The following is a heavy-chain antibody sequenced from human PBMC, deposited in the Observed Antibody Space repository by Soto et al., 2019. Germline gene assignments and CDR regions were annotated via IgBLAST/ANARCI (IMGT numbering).Heavy chain of an antibody. CDR3: ARDLLDSSGSGAFDI. V-gene: IGHV1-69*13. J-gene: IGHJ3*02. Sequence: GASVKVSCKASGGTFSSYAISWVRQAPGQGLEWMGGIIPIFGTANYAQKFQGRVTITADESTSTAYMELSSLRSEDTAVYYCARDLLDSSGSGAFDIWGQGTMVTVS. CDR2: IIPIFGTA. D-gene: IGHD3-22*01. CDR1: GGTFSSYA.